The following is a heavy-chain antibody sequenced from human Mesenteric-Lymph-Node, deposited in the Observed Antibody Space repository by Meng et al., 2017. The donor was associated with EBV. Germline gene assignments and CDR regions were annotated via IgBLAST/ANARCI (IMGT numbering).Heavy chain of an antibody. CDR3: ARGVQVAWRFDP. Sequence: QGQRQQWGAGLCKPSEPLSLTCVIYGGSFSGYSWNWIRQAPGKGLEWIGEINHSGSANYNPSLKSRVTISIDTSKNQFSLRLNSVTAADTAVYYCARGVQVAWRFDPWGQGTLVTVSS. V-gene: IGHV4-34*01. J-gene: IGHJ5*02. CDR2: INHSGSA. D-gene: IGHD2-15*01. CDR1: GGSFSGYS.